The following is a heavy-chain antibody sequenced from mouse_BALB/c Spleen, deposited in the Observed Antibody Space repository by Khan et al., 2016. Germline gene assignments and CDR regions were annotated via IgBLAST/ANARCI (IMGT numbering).Heavy chain of an antibody. Sequence: VQLQQPGAELVKPGASVKLSCTASGFNIKDTYMHWVKQRPEQGLEWIGRIDPANGNTKYDPKFQGKATITADTSSNTAYLQLSSLTSEDTAVYYCARWGYGYYYAMDYWGQGTSVTVSS. CDR2: IDPANGNT. V-gene: IGHV14-3*02. D-gene: IGHD2-2*01. J-gene: IGHJ4*01. CDR1: GFNIKDTY. CDR3: ARWGYGYYYAMDY.